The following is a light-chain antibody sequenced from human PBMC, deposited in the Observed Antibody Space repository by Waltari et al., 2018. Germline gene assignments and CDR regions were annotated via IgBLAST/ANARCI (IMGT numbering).Light chain of an antibody. J-gene: IGLJ3*02. Sequence: QSVLTQPPSVSGAPGQRVTISCTGSNSNIGAGFDVPWYKQIPGPAPKVLIYGNTNRPSVVPDRCAGAKAGTSASLAITGLQAEDEADYYCQSYDSSLTAWVFGGGTRLTVL. CDR3: QSYDSSLTAWV. V-gene: IGLV1-40*01. CDR2: GNT. CDR1: NSNIGAGFD.